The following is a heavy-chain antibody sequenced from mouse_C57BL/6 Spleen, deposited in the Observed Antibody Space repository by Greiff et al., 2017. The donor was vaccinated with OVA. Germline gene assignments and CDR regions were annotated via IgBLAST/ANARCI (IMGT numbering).Heavy chain of an antibody. CDR1: GFTFSSYA. Sequence: EVHLVESGEGLVKPGGSLKLSCAASGFTFSSYAMSWVRQTPEKRLEWVAYISSGGDYIYYADTVKGRFTISRDNARNTLYLQMSSLKSEDTAMYYCTRHYYGSSYRWFAYWGQGTLVTVSA. D-gene: IGHD1-1*01. V-gene: IGHV5-9-1*02. CDR3: TRHYYGSSYRWFAY. CDR2: ISSGGDYI. J-gene: IGHJ3*01.